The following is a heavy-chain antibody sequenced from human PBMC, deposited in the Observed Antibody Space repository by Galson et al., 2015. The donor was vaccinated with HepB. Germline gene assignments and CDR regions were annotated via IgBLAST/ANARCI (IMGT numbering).Heavy chain of an antibody. J-gene: IGHJ3*02. D-gene: IGHD7-27*01. CDR1: GFTFSSYA. CDR2: ISGSGGST. V-gene: IGHV3-23*01. Sequence: SLRLSCAASGFTFSSYAMSWVRQAPGKGLEWVSAISGSGGSTYYADSVKGRFTISRDNSKNTLYLQMNSLRAEDTAVYYCAKDGESGDAFDIWGQGTMVTVSS. CDR3: AKDGESGDAFDI.